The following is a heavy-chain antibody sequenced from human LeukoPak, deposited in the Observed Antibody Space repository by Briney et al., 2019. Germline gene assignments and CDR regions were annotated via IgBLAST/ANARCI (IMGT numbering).Heavy chain of an antibody. J-gene: IGHJ4*02. CDR3: ARVGRRWELLHYYFDY. V-gene: IGHV7-4-1*02. Sequence: ASVKVSCKASGYTFTSYAMNWVRQAPGQGLEWMGWISTNTGNPTYAQGFTGRFVFSLDTSVSTAYLQISSLKAEDTAVYYCARVGRRWELLHYYFDYWGQGTLVAVSS. CDR2: ISTNTGNP. D-gene: IGHD1-26*01. CDR1: GYTFTSYA.